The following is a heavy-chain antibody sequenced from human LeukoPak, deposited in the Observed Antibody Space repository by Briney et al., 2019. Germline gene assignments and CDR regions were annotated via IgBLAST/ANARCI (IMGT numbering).Heavy chain of an antibody. Sequence: SETLSLTCAVYGGSFSGYYWSWIRQPPGKGLEWIGEIIQSVSTNYNPSLKSRVTISVDTSKNQFSLKLSSVTAADTAVYYCARAYYYDSSGYYGSVRHYYGMDVWGQGTTVTVSS. CDR1: GGSFSGYY. V-gene: IGHV4-34*12. CDR2: IIQSVST. D-gene: IGHD3-22*01. CDR3: ARAYYYDSSGYYGSVRHYYGMDV. J-gene: IGHJ6*02.